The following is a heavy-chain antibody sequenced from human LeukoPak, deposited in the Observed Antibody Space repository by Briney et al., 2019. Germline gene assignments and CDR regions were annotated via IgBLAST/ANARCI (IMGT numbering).Heavy chain of an antibody. CDR3: ARDRGYYDTSGYYGDAFDI. J-gene: IGHJ3*02. CDR2: IYHSGSA. CDR1: GFSISSGYY. V-gene: IGHV4-38-2*02. Sequence: SETLSLTCTVSGFSISSGYYWGWIRQPPGKGLEWIGDIYHSGSAYYNPSLKSRVTLSVDTSKNQFSLNLTSVTAADTAVYYCARDRGYYDTSGYYGDAFDIWGQGTKVTVSS. D-gene: IGHD3-22*01.